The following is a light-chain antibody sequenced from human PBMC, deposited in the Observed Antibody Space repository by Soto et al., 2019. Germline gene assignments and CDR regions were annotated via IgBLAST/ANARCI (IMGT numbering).Light chain of an antibody. CDR1: SSDVGTYKY. V-gene: IGLV2-8*01. CDR3: SSYVGSNIWV. J-gene: IGLJ3*02. Sequence: QSALTQPPSASGSPGQSVTISCTGTSSDVGTYKYVSWYQQYRGKAPKLIIYEVSKRPSGVPDRFSGAKSGNTASLPVSELQAEDESDYYCSSYVGSNIWVFGGGTKLTVL. CDR2: EVS.